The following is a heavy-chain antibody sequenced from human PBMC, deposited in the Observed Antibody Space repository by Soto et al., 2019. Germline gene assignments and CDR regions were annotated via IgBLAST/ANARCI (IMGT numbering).Heavy chain of an antibody. Sequence: QVQLVQSGAEVKKPGASVKVSCKASGYTFTSYYMHWVRQAPGQGLEWMGIINPSGGSTSYAQKFQGRVTMTRDTSTSTVYMELSSLRSEDTAVYYCARAGVVIRQDRGVTFDYWGQGTLVTVSS. CDR1: GYTFTSYY. CDR2: INPSGGST. V-gene: IGHV1-46*03. CDR3: ARAGVVIRQDRGVTFDY. D-gene: IGHD2-21*01. J-gene: IGHJ4*02.